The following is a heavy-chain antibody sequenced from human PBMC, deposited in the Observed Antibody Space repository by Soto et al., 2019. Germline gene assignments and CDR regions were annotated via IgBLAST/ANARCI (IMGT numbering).Heavy chain of an antibody. CDR3: SLSDRYYGMDV. CDR2: ISTSGGNT. Sequence: EVQLLESGGGLVQPGGSLRLSCAASGFTFSSYAMSWVRQAPGKGLEWVSSISTSGGNTYYADSVKGRFTISRDNSKNTVYLQMNILRADDTAVYYCSLSDRYYGMDVWGLGATVTVSS. V-gene: IGHV3-23*01. J-gene: IGHJ6*02. CDR1: GFTFSSYA.